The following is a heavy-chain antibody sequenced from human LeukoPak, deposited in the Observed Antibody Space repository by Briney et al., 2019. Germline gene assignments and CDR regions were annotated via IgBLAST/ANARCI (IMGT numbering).Heavy chain of an antibody. Sequence: TGGSLRLSCAASGFTFSSYSMNWVRQAPGKGLEWVSSISSSSSYINYADSVKGRFTISRDNAKNSLYLQMNILRTEDTAVYYCARVSGSGTSNYWGQGTLVTVSS. CDR3: ARVSGSGTSNY. CDR1: GFTFSSYS. J-gene: IGHJ4*02. V-gene: IGHV3-21*01. CDR2: ISSSSSYI. D-gene: IGHD3-10*01.